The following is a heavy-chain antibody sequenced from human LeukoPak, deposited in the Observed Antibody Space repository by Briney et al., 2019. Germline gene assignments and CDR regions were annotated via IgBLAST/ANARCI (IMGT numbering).Heavy chain of an antibody. CDR1: GYSFTDYY. CDR2: INPHSGGR. D-gene: IGHD6-13*01. J-gene: IGHJ4*02. CDR3: AKVRDRLSSFYPAA. Sequence: ASVKVSCKASGYSFTDYYIHWVRQAPGQGLEWMGWINPHSGGRNLAQKFQGRVTMTRDTSITTAYLELSGLTSVDTAMYYCAKVRDRLSSFYPAAWGQGTLVSVSS. V-gene: IGHV1-2*02.